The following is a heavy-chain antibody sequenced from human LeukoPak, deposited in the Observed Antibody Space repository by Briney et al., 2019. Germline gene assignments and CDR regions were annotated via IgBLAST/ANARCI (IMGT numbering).Heavy chain of an antibody. Sequence: AGGSLRLSCAASGFTFDDYAMHWVRQAPGKGLEWVSLISWDGGSTYYADSVKGRFTSSRDNSKNPLYLQMNSLRAEDTALYYCAKDISQRCSGGSCYSDVVFQHWGQGTLVTVSS. CDR2: ISWDGGST. J-gene: IGHJ1*01. V-gene: IGHV3-43D*04. CDR1: GFTFDDYA. D-gene: IGHD2-15*01. CDR3: AKDISQRCSGGSCYSDVVFQH.